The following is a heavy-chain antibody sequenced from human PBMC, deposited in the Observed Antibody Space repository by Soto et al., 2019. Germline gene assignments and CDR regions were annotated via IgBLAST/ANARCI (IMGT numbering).Heavy chain of an antibody. D-gene: IGHD3-16*01. V-gene: IGHV4-34*01. CDR2: INHSGST. CDR3: ARGGYDYVWGSYPQGDY. CDR1: GGSFSGYY. Sequence: PSETLSLTCAVYGGSFSGYYWSWIRQPPGKGLEWIGEINHSGSTNYNPSLKSRVTISVDTSKNQFSLKLSSVTAADTAVYYCARGGYDYVWGSYPQGDYWGQGTLVTVSS. J-gene: IGHJ4*02.